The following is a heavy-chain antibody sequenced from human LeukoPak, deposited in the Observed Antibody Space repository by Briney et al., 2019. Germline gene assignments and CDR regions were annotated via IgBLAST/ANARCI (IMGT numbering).Heavy chain of an antibody. CDR2: ISDTGAAT. CDR1: GFTYGTYA. J-gene: IGHJ4*02. CDR3: ANLGKYCSGFSCYK. Sequence: GGSLRLSCAASGFTYGTYAVSWVRQAPGKGLDWVSAISDTGAATYYADSVRGRFTVSRDNSINTVYLQMSSLRAEDTAVYYCANLGKYCSGFSCYKWGPGTLVTASS. V-gene: IGHV3-23*01. D-gene: IGHD2-2*02.